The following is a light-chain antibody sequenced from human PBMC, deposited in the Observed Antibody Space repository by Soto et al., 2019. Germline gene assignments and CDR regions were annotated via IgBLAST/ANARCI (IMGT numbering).Light chain of an antibody. CDR3: CSYAGSYTYV. CDR2: DVS. CDR1: SSDVGGYNY. Sequence: QSALTQPRSVSGSPGQSVTISCTGTSSDVGGYNYVSWYQQHPDKAPQLMIYDVSVRPSGVPDRFSGSKSGNTASLTISGLQAEDEADYYCCSYAGSYTYVFGTGTKLTVL. V-gene: IGLV2-11*01. J-gene: IGLJ1*01.